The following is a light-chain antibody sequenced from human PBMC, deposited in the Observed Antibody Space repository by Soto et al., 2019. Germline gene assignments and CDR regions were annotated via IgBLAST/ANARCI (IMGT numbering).Light chain of an antibody. J-gene: IGKJ1*01. CDR2: GAS. V-gene: IGKV3-20*01. CDR3: HQYGSSPWT. CDR1: QSISTY. Sequence: EIVLTQSPATLSLSPVERATLSCRASQSISTYLAWYQQKPGRAPRLLIYGASSRATDFPDRFSGSGSGKDFTLTISSLEPEDFAVYYCHQYGSSPWTFGQGTKVDI.